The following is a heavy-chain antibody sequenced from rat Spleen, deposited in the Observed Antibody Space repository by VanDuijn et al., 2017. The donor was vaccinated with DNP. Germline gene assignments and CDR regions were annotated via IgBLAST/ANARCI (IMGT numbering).Heavy chain of an antibody. D-gene: IGHD4-3*01. Sequence: EVQLVESGGGLVQPGRSLKLSCAASGFTFSAYYMAWVRQAPAKGLDWVAYIGSSAYAPYYGDSVKGRFTISTDNAKTTLYLQMNSLRSEDMATYYCVRWNSGNFDYWGQGVMVTVSS. CDR1: GFTFSAYY. CDR3: VRWNSGNFDY. CDR2: IGSSAYAP. J-gene: IGHJ2*01. V-gene: IGHV5-22*01.